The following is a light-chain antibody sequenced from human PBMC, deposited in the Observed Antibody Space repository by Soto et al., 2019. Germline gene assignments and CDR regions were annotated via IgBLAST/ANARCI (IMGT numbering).Light chain of an antibody. Sequence: ENVLTQSPGTVSLSPGERATLSCRASQGVTSNHLAWYQQKPGQAPRLLIYGVFNRATGIPDRFSGSGSGTDFTLTITRLEPEDSAVYFCQHYYGSPRTFGQGTKLEIK. V-gene: IGKV3-20*01. CDR1: QGVTSNH. J-gene: IGKJ2*01. CDR3: QHYYGSPRT. CDR2: GVF.